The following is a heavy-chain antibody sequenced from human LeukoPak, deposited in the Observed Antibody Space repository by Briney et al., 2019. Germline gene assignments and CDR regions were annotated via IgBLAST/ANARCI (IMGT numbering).Heavy chain of an antibody. CDR2: IWYDGSNK. Sequence: GGSLRLSCAASGFTFSSYGMHWVRQAPGKGLEWVAVIWYDGSNKYYADSVKGRFTISRGNSKNTLYLQMNSLRAEDTAVYYCAASVVGPPLNYGMDVWGQGTTVTVSS. CDR3: AASVVGPPLNYGMDV. D-gene: IGHD2-2*01. J-gene: IGHJ6*02. V-gene: IGHV3-33*08. CDR1: GFTFSSYG.